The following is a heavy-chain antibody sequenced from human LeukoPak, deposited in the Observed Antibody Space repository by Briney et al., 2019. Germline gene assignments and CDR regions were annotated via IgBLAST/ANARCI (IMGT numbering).Heavy chain of an antibody. CDR3: ARDLYYDSSGYYFEPDY. D-gene: IGHD3-22*01. CDR1: GGSISSGSYY. CDR2: IYTSGST. Sequence: SQTLSLTCTVSGGSISSGSYYWSWIRQPAGKGLEWIGRIYTSGSTNYNPSLKSRVTISVDTSKNQFSLKLSSVTAADTAVYYCARDLYYDSSGYYFEPDYWGQGTLVTVSP. V-gene: IGHV4-61*02. J-gene: IGHJ4*02.